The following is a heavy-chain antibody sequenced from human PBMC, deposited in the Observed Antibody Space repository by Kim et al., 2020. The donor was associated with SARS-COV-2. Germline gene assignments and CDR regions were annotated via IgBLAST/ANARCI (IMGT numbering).Heavy chain of an antibody. J-gene: IGHJ4*02. D-gene: IGHD3-3*01. CDR2: T. CDR3: ASSRSGYFKY. V-gene: IGHV1-2*02. Sequence: TNYAQKFQGRVTMTRDTSISTAYMELSRLRSDDTAVYYCASSRSGYFKYWGQGTLVTVSS.